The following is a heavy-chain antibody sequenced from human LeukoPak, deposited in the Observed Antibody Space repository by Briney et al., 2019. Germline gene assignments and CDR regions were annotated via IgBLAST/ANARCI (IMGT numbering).Heavy chain of an antibody. J-gene: IGHJ4*02. D-gene: IGHD3-22*01. Sequence: SETLSLTCAVSGYSIRSGYYWGWIRQPPGKGLEWIGSIYHSGSTYYNPSLKSRVTISVDTSKNQFSLKLSSVTAADTAVYYCARHDYYDSSGQLHDYWGQGTLVTVSS. CDR3: ARHDYYDSSGQLHDY. CDR2: IYHSGST. CDR1: GYSIRSGYY. V-gene: IGHV4-38-2*01.